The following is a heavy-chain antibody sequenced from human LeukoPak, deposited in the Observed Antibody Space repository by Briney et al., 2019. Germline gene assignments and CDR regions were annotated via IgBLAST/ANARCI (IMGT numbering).Heavy chain of an antibody. J-gene: IGHJ4*02. CDR2: VYYTGSI. CDR1: RGSISNSDYY. V-gene: IGHV4-39*01. Sequence: PSETLSLTCTVSRGSISNSDYYWGWIRQSPGKGLQWIGSVYYTGSIYSNPSLRGRVAMSVDTSKNHFSLNLTSVTASDTAVYFCARQGYNSGRLFVYWGQGSLVTVSS. CDR3: ARQGYNSGRLFVY. D-gene: IGHD6-19*01.